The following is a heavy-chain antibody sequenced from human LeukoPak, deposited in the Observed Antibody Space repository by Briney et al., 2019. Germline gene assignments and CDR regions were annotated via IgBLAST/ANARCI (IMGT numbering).Heavy chain of an antibody. CDR1: GDSVSSNSAA. Sequence: SQTLSLTFAISGDSVSSNSAAWNWIRQSPSRGLEWLGRTYYRSKWYNDYAVSVKSRITINPDTSKNQFSLQLNSVTPEDTAVYYCARSYCSSTSCYVPFDYWGQGTLVTVSS. CDR2: TYYRSKWYN. V-gene: IGHV6-1*01. D-gene: IGHD2-2*01. J-gene: IGHJ4*02. CDR3: ARSYCSSTSCYVPFDY.